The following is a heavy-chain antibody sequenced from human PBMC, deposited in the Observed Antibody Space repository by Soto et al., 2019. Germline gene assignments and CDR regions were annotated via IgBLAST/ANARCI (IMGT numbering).Heavy chain of an antibody. J-gene: IGHJ4*02. CDR1: GGTFSTYA. Sequence: QVQLVQSGAEVKKPESSVKVSCKAPGGTFSTYAISWVRQAPGQGLEWMGGIIPMFGTANYAQMFQDRVTITADDSTNTVYMELSILRSEDTAVYFCSRGIQLWLRRINNGYSGWGQGTLVTVSS. D-gene: IGHD5-18*01. V-gene: IGHV1-69*12. CDR2: IIPMFGTA. CDR3: SRGIQLWLRRINNGYSG.